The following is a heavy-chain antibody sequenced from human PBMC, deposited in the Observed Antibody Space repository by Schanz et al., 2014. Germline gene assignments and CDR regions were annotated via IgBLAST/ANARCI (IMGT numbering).Heavy chain of an antibody. Sequence: EVHLLDSGGGLVQPGGSLRLSCTASGFTFSSYSMNWVRQAPGKGLEWVSYVSRSTPDIYYADSVKGRFTMSRDNAKNSVFLQMNSLRAEDTGLYFCARGGSGSHYRLDYWGQGTLVTVSS. J-gene: IGHJ4*02. V-gene: IGHV3-48*01. D-gene: IGHD1-26*01. CDR1: GFTFSSYS. CDR3: ARGGSGSHYRLDY. CDR2: VSRSTPDI.